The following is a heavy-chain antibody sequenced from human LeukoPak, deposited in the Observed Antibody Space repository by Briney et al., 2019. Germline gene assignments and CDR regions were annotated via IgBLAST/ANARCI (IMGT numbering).Heavy chain of an antibody. D-gene: IGHD3-10*01. Sequence: SETLSLTCTDSGGSISTHFWSSIRQPPGKGLERIGYMFYSGSTNYNPSLKSRVTISVDASKNQFSLKLTSVSAADTAVYYCARDRAPVTMIRGAPGGFDPWGQGTLVTVSS. CDR3: ARDRAPVTMIRGAPGGFDP. CDR2: MFYSGST. CDR1: GGSISTHF. J-gene: IGHJ5*02. V-gene: IGHV4-59*11.